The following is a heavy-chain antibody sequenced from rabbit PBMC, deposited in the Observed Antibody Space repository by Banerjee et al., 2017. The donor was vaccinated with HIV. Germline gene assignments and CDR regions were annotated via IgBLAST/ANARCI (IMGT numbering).Heavy chain of an antibody. J-gene: IGHJ6*01. CDR3: AREEYDGYTSL. D-gene: IGHD6-1*01. V-gene: IGHV1S40*01. CDR1: GFSLSNKYV. Sequence: QSLEESGGDLVKPGASLTLTCTASGFSLSNKYVMCWVRQAPGKGLEWIACINTNTGNTVYASWAKGPFTISKSSSTTVTLQMTSLTAADTATYFCAREEYDGYTSLWGPGTLVTVS. CDR2: INTNTGNT.